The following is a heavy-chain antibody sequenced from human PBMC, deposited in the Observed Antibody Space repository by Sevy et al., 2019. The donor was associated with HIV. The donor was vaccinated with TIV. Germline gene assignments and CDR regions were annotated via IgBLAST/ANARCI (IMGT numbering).Heavy chain of an antibody. D-gene: IGHD3-3*01. CDR2: IIPIFGTA. J-gene: IGHJ6*03. CDR1: GGTFSSYA. Sequence: ASVKVSCKASGGTFSSYAISWVRQAPGQGLEWMGGIIPIFGTANYAQKFQGRVTITADESTSTAYMELSSLRSEDTAVYYCASSGGDFWSDHYYYYMDVWGKGTTVTVSS. V-gene: IGHV1-69*13. CDR3: ASSGGDFWSDHYYYYMDV.